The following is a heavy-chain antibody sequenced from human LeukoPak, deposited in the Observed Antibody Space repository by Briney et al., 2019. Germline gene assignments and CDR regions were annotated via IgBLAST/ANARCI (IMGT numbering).Heavy chain of an antibody. CDR2: IGRYGVTT. V-gene: IGHV3-48*03. D-gene: IGHD1-14*01. CDR3: ATLSDRNFYYSYGLDV. J-gene: IGHJ6*02. Sequence: GGSLRLSCAASGFTLSTYEMNWVRQAPGKGLEWVAYIGRYGVTTYYADSVKGRFTISGDNAKNSLNLQMNSRRAEDTAVYYCATLSDRNFYYSYGLDVWGQGTTVTVS. CDR1: GFTLSTYE.